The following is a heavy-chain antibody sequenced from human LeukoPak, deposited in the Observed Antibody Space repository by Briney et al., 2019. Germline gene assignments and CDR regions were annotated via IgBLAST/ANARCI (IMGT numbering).Heavy chain of an antibody. J-gene: IGHJ5*02. D-gene: IGHD5-18*01. CDR1: GGSISGYY. CDR3: ARLRDSFQYNWFDP. V-gene: IGHV4-59*08. Sequence: SETLSLTCTVSGGSISGYYWSWIRQPPGKGLEWIGYIYDSGSTNYNPSLKSRVTTSTDTSKDQFSLKLSSVTAADTAVYYCARLRDSFQYNWFDPWGQGTLVTVSS. CDR2: IYDSGST.